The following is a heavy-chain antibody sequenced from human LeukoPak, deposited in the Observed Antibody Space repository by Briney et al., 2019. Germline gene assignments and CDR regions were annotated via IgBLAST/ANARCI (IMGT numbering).Heavy chain of an antibody. V-gene: IGHV3-74*01. D-gene: IGHD3-10*01. Sequence: PGGSLRLSCAASGFSFSSYWMHWVRQAPGKGLVWVSRLNSDGSSTTYADSVKGRFTISRDNAKNTLYLQMNSLRAEDTAVYYCARHTYGSGSYSFDYWGQGTLVTVSS. J-gene: IGHJ4*02. CDR3: ARHTYGSGSYSFDY. CDR1: GFSFSSYW. CDR2: LNSDGSST.